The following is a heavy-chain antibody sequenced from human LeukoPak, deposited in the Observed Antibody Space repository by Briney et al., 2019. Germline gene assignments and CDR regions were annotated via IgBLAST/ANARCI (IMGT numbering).Heavy chain of an antibody. CDR2: MYYSGST. V-gene: IGHV4-30-4*01. Sequence: SQTLSLTCTVSGGSISSGDYYWSWIRQPPGKGPEWIAYMYYSGSTYYNPPLKSRVTMSADTSKNQLSLKLSSVTAADTAVYYCARPYYYDSRIDPWGQGILVTVSS. J-gene: IGHJ5*02. CDR3: ARPYYYDSRIDP. D-gene: IGHD3-22*01. CDR1: GGSISSGDYY.